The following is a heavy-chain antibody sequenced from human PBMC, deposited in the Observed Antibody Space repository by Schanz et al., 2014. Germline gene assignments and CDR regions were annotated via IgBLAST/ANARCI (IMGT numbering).Heavy chain of an antibody. V-gene: IGHV3-72*01. CDR3: ARRASGSRIGCPFDS. D-gene: IGHD2-2*01. CDR1: GFTFSDHY. CDR2: VRNKNNRYTT. J-gene: IGHJ4*02. Sequence: EVQLVESGGGLVQPGGSLRLSCAASGFTFSDHYMDWVRQAPGKGLEWVGRVRNKNNRYTTEYAASVKGRFTISRDDSKTSLYLQMNSLKTEDTAMYYCARRASGSRIGCPFDSWGQGTLVTVSS.